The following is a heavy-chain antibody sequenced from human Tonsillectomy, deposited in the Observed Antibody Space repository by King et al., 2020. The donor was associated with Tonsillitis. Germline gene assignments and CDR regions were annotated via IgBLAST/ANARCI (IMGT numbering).Heavy chain of an antibody. D-gene: IGHD3-22*01. Sequence: VQLVESGAEVKKPGASVKVSCKASGYTFTSHDINWVRQATGQGLEWMGWMNPNSGNTGYAQKFQGRVTITRNTSIRTAYMELSSLRSEDTAVYYCARTGEWDYYDSSGSSYYYYGMDVWGQGTTVTVSS. V-gene: IGHV1-8*02. CDR1: GYTFTSHD. J-gene: IGHJ6*02. CDR3: ARTGEWDYYDSSGSSYYYYGMDV. CDR2: MNPNSGNT.